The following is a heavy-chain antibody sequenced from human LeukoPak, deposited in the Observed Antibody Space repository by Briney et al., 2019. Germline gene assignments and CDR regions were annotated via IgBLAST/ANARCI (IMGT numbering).Heavy chain of an antibody. CDR3: ARDPPWDCTNGVCYFDY. J-gene: IGHJ4*02. CDR2: IYYSGST. CDR1: GGSISSSSYY. D-gene: IGHD2-8*01. V-gene: IGHV4-39*07. Sequence: PSETLSLTCTVSGGSISSSSYYWGWIRQPPGKGLEWIGSIYYSGSTYYNPSLKSRVTISVDTSKNQFSLKLSSVTAADTAVYYCARDPPWDCTNGVCYFDYWGQGTLVTVSS.